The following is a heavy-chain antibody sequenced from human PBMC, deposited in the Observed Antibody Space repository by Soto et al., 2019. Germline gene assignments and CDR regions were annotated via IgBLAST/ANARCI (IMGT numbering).Heavy chain of an antibody. V-gene: IGHV2-5*02. Sequence: SGPTQVNATQTLTPNSNLPWSSLSPSGLGLRWIRPPPGKSLERLALIYSDDDKRYSPSLKSRLTITKDTSKNQVVLTMTNMDPVDTATYYCAHAHSSGWYTHFDYWGQGTLVTSPQ. CDR3: AHAHSSGWYTHFDY. CDR2: IYSDDDK. CDR1: WSSLSPSGLG. J-gene: IGHJ4*02. D-gene: IGHD6-19*01.